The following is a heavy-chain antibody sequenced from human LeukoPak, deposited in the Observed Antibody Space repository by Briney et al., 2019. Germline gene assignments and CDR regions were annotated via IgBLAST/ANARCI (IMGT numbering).Heavy chain of an antibody. Sequence: GASVKVSCEASGYTFTGYYMHWVRQAPGQGLEWMGWINPNSGGTNYAQKFQGRVTMTRDTSISTAYMELSRLRSEDTAVYYCARASSEWLRLRNPYNWFDPWGQGTLVTVFS. D-gene: IGHD5-12*01. CDR1: GYTFTGYY. V-gene: IGHV1-2*02. J-gene: IGHJ5*02. CDR3: ARASSEWLRLRNPYNWFDP. CDR2: INPNSGGT.